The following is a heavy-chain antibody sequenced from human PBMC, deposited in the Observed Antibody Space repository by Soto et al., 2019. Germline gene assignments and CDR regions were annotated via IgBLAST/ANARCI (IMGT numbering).Heavy chain of an antibody. CDR3: ARDPPSDGYDREGDY. D-gene: IGHD5-12*01. J-gene: IGHJ4*02. V-gene: IGHV4-4*02. CDR2: IYHSGST. Sequence: SETLSLTCAVSGGSISSSNWWSCFRQPPGKGLEWIGEIYHSGSTNYNPSLKSRVTISVDKSKNQFSLKLSSVTAADTAVYYCARDPPSDGYDREGDYWGQGTLVTVSS. CDR1: GGSISSSNW.